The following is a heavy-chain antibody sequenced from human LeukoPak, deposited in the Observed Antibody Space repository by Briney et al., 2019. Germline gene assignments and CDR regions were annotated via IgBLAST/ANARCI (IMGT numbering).Heavy chain of an antibody. V-gene: IGHV4-30-2*01. Sequence: SQTLSLTCAVSGGSISSGGYSWSWIRQPPGKGLEWIGYIYHSGSTYYNPSLKSRVTISVDRSKNQFSLRLTSVTAADTAVYYCAREGYYDGSGYNWFDPWGQGTLVTVSS. CDR2: IYHSGST. J-gene: IGHJ5*02. D-gene: IGHD3-22*01. CDR3: AREGYYDGSGYNWFDP. CDR1: GGSISSGGYS.